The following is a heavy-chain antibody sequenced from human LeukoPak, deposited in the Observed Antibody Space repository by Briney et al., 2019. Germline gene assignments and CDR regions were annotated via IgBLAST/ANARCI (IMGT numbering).Heavy chain of an antibody. CDR3: ARDEHSGSPHFAPLFQH. CDR1: GFTFSSYG. J-gene: IGHJ1*01. Sequence: HSGGSLRLSCAASGFTFSSYGMHWVRQAXGXXLEWVAAIWYDGSNKYYADSVKGRFTISSDNSKNTLYLQMNSLRVEDTAVYYCARDEHSGSPHFAPLFQHWGQGTLVTVSS. V-gene: IGHV3-33*01. CDR2: IWYDGSNK. D-gene: IGHD1-26*01.